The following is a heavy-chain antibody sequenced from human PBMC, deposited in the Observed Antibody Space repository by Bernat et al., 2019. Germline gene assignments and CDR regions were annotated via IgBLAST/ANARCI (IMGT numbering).Heavy chain of an antibody. D-gene: IGHD1-26*01. J-gene: IGHJ4*02. Sequence: EVQLLDSGGGLVQPGGSLRLSCAASGFTVSTNYLNCIRQAPGKGLEWVSVIYSGGSTSYADSVKGRFTISRDNSKNTLYLQMNSLRVEDTAIYYCARGHGSYCFDYWGQGTLVSVSS. CDR1: GFTVSTNY. CDR3: ARGHGSYCFDY. CDR2: IYSGGST. V-gene: IGHV3-66*01.